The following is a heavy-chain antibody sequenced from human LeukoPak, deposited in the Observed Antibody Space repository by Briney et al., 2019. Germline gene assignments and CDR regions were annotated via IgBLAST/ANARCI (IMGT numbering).Heavy chain of an antibody. J-gene: IGHJ4*02. D-gene: IGHD3-9*01. Sequence: GGSLRLSCAASGFTFSSYWMHWVRQAPGKGLVWVSRINSDGSSTSYADSVKGRFTISRDNAKNTLYLQTDSLLAEDSTAEYCARQGGYILTGYLDYWGQGTLVTVSS. CDR2: INSDGSST. V-gene: IGHV3-74*01. CDR1: GFTFSSYW. CDR3: ARQGGYILTGYLDY.